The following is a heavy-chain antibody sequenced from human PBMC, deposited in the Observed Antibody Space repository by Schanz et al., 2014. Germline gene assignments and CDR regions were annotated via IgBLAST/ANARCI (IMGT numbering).Heavy chain of an antibody. D-gene: IGHD1-1*01. CDR1: RFTFSSYA. J-gene: IGHJ4*02. Sequence: EVQLLESGGGLVQPGGSPRLSCAASRFTFSSYAMSWVRQAPGKGVEWVSAISDSGELTYYADSVKGRFTISRDNAKYTLYLQMNSLRAEDTAVYYCVKLPGTPETKSHVEYWGQGTLVTVSS. CDR3: VKLPGTPETKSHVEY. V-gene: IGHV3-23*01. CDR2: ISDSGELT.